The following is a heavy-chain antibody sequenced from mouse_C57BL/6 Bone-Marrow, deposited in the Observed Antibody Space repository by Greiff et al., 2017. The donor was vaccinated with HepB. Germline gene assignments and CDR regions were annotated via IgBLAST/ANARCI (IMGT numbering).Heavy chain of an antibody. CDR2: IYPGSGNT. CDR1: GYTFTSYW. Sequence: QVQLQQSGAELVKPGASVKMSCKASGYTFTSYWITWVKQRPGQGLEWIGDIYPGSGNTNYNEKFKSKATLTVDTSSSTAYMQLSSLTSEDSAVYYCAMLRPGYYAMDYWGQGTSVTVSS. J-gene: IGHJ4*01. CDR3: AMLRPGYYAMDY. D-gene: IGHD1-2*01. V-gene: IGHV1-55*01.